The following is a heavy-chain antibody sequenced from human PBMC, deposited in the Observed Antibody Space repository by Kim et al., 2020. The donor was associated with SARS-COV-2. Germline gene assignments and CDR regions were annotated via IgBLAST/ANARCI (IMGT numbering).Heavy chain of an antibody. CDR2: INAGNGNT. CDR3: ARGGGYSGYDGVDY. D-gene: IGHD5-12*01. CDR1: GYTFTSYA. J-gene: IGHJ4*02. V-gene: IGHV1-3*01. Sequence: ASVKVSCKASGYTFTSYAMHWVRQAPGQRLEWMGWINAGNGNTKYSQKFQGRVTITRDRSASTAYMELSSLRSEDTAVYYCARGGGYSGYDGVDYWGQGTLVTVSS.